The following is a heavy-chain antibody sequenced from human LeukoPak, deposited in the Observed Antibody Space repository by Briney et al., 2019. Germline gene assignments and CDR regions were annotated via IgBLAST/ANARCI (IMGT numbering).Heavy chain of an antibody. CDR3: AKTSGVSDY. V-gene: IGHV3-23*01. CDR1: GFSFSTYA. D-gene: IGHD3-3*01. Sequence: PGGSLRLSCTASGFSFSTYAMNWVRQAPGKGLEWVSTISGGGGSTFYADSVKGRFTISRDNSKNTLYLQMDSLRAEDTAVYYCAKTSGVSDYWGQGTLVTVSS. J-gene: IGHJ4*02. CDR2: ISGGGGST.